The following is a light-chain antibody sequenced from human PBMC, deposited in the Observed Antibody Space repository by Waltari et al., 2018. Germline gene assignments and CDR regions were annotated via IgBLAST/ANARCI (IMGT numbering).Light chain of an antibody. J-gene: IGKJ4*01. CDR1: QGINPA. CDR3: QQFISYPRT. V-gene: IGKV1-13*02. Sequence: IQLTQSPSSLSASLGDRVTITCRASQGINPALAWYQQKPGKAPNLLIYDASNLGSGGAARFSGSGSGTDFSLTISSLQPEDFATYYCQQFISYPRTFGGGTKVEIK. CDR2: DAS.